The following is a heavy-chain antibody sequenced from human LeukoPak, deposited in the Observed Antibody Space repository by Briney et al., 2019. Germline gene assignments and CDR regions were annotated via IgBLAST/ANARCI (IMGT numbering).Heavy chain of an antibody. CDR2: LNHSGST. Sequence: PSETLSLTCAVYGGSFSGYYWSWIRQPPGKGLEWIGELNHSGSTNYNPSLKSRVTISLDTSKDQFSLKLSSVTAADTAVYYCAGGPLDTAVATYYFDYWAQGTLVTVSS. CDR3: AGGPLDTAVATYYFDY. V-gene: IGHV4-34*01. CDR1: GGSFSGYY. D-gene: IGHD5-18*01. J-gene: IGHJ4*02.